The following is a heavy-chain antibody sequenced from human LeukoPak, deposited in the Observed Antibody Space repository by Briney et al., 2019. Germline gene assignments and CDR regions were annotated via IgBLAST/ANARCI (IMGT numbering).Heavy chain of an antibody. J-gene: IGHJ5*02. CDR3: ARGKYSFNWFDP. CDR2: IYTSGST. D-gene: IGHD5-18*01. Sequence: SETLSLTCTVSGCSISSYYWSWIRQPAGKGLEWIGRIYTSGSTNYNPSLKSRVTMSVDTSKNQFSLKLSSVTAADTAVYYCARGKYSFNWFDPWGQGTLVTVSS. V-gene: IGHV4-4*07. CDR1: GCSISSYY.